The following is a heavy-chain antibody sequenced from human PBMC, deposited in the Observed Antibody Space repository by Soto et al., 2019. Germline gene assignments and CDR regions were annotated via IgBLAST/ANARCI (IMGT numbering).Heavy chain of an antibody. CDR3: ARDGLEKAAVAGPYYYFDY. CDR1: GYTFTSYG. V-gene: IGHV1-18*01. J-gene: IGHJ4*02. Sequence: ASVKVSCKASGYTFTSYGISWVRQAPGQGLEWMGWISAYNGNTNYAQKLQGRVTMTRDTSTSTVYMELSSLRSEDTAVYYCARDGLEKAAVAGPYYYFDYWGQGTLVTVSS. CDR2: ISAYNGNT. D-gene: IGHD6-19*01.